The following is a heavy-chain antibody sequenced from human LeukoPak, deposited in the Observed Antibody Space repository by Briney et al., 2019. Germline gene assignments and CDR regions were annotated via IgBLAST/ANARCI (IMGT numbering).Heavy chain of an antibody. CDR2: ISSSSSYI. CDR3: AKDLSIAVAGRSYYFDY. D-gene: IGHD6-19*01. Sequence: PGGSLRLSCAASGFTFSSYSMNWVRQAPGKGLEWVSSISSSSSYIYYADSVKGRFTISRDNSKNTLYLQMNSLRAEDTAAYHCAKDLSIAVAGRSYYFDYWGQGTLVTVSS. V-gene: IGHV3-21*04. J-gene: IGHJ4*02. CDR1: GFTFSSYS.